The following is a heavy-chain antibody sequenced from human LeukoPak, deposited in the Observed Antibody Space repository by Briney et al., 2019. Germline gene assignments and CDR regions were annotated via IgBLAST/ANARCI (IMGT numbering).Heavy chain of an antibody. CDR1: GFTFSSYA. CDR3: DKDRRAYSSSWYRN. CDR2: ISGSGGST. D-gene: IGHD6-13*01. J-gene: IGHJ4*02. V-gene: IGHV3-23*01. Sequence: GGSLRLSCAASGFTFSSYAMSWVRQAPGKGLEWVSAISGSGGSTYYADSVKGRFTISRDNSKNTLYLQMNSLRAEDTAVYYCDKDRRAYSSSWYRNWGQGTLVTVSS.